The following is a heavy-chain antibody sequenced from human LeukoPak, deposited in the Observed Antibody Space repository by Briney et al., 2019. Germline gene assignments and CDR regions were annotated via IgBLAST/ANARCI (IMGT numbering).Heavy chain of an antibody. J-gene: IGHJ4*02. CDR2: ISYDGSNK. CDR3: ARDRRFLPVYSFDY. CDR1: GFTFSSYA. D-gene: IGHD2-8*01. V-gene: IGHV3-30*01. Sequence: GGSLRLSCAASGFTFSSYAMHWVRQAPGKGLEWVAVISYDGSNKYYADSVKGRFTISRDNSKNTLYLQMNSLRAEDTAVYYCARDRRFLPVYSFDYWGQGTLVTVSS.